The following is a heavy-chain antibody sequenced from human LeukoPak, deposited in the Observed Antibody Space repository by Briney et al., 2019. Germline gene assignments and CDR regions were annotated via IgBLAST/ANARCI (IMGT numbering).Heavy chain of an antibody. Sequence: GASAKVSCKASGGTFGSYAISWVRQAPGQGLEWMGGIIPIFGTANYAQKFQGRVTITADESTSTAYMELSSLRSEDTAVYYCAIELGGYCSSTSCYSTDWGQGTLVTVSS. D-gene: IGHD2-2*01. J-gene: IGHJ4*02. CDR1: GGTFGSYA. CDR3: AIELGGYCSSTSCYSTD. CDR2: IIPIFGTA. V-gene: IGHV1-69*01.